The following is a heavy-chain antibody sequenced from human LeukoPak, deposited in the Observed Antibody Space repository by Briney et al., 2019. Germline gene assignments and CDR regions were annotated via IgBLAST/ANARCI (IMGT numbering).Heavy chain of an antibody. CDR1: GFTFDDYG. V-gene: IGHV3-20*04. J-gene: IGHJ4*02. CDR2: INWIGGST. Sequence: PGGPLRLSCAASGFTFDDYGMSWLPHAPGKALEWVTGINWIGGSTGYENSVKGRFTISRDNAKNSLYLEMNRLKVEDTGWYCCARGREYGGWDFNYWGQGTLVTVCS. D-gene: IGHD3-10*01. CDR3: ARGREYGGWDFNY.